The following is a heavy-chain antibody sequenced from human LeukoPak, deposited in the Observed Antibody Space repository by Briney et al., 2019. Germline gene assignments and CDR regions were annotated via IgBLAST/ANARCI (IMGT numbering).Heavy chain of an antibody. CDR2: ISGSGGST. CDR3: VRDQGAAGDY. D-gene: IGHD6-13*01. Sequence: GGSLRLSCAASGFTFSSYAMSWVRQAPGKGLEWVSAISGSGGSTYYADSVKGRFTISRDNAKNSLYLEMNSLRAEDTALYYCVRDQGAAGDYWGQGTLVIVSS. V-gene: IGHV3-23*01. J-gene: IGHJ4*02. CDR1: GFTFSSYA.